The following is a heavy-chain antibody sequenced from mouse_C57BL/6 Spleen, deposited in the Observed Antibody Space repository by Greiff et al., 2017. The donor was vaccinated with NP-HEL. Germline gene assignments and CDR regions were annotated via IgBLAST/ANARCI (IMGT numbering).Heavy chain of an antibody. V-gene: IGHV14-2*01. J-gene: IGHJ4*01. D-gene: IGHD1-1*01. CDR2: IDPEDGET. CDR1: GFNIQDYY. CDR3: ARDYYGSSYENYAMDY. Sequence: VQLKQSGAELVKPGASVKLSCTASGFNIQDYYMHWVKQRTEQGLEWIGRIDPEDGETKYAPKFQGKATITADTSSNTAYLQLSSLTSEDTAVYYCARDYYGSSYENYAMDYWGQGTSVTVSS.